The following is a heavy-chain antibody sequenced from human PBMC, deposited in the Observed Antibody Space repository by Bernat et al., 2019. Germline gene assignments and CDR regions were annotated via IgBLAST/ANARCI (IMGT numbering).Heavy chain of an antibody. V-gene: IGHV3-23*01. CDR1: GFTFSSYA. Sequence: EVQLLESGGGLVQPGGSLRLSCAASGFTFSSYAMSWVRQAPGKGLEWVSAISGSGGSTYYADSVKGRFTISRDNSKNTLYLQMNSLRAEDMAVYYCATFNVAATFLGAFDIWGQGTMVTVSS. J-gene: IGHJ3*02. CDR3: ATFNVAATFLGAFDI. D-gene: IGHD2-15*01. CDR2: ISGSGGST.